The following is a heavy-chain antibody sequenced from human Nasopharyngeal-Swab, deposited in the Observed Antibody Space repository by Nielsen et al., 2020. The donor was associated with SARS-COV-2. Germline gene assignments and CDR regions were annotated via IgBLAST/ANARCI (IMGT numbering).Heavy chain of an antibody. CDR1: GFTFSSYS. D-gene: IGHD1-26*01. CDR3: ARVHSGSYSGFDAFDI. J-gene: IGHJ3*02. Sequence: GSLKISCAASGFTFSSYSMNWVRQAPGKGLEWVSYISSSSSTIYYADSVKGRFTISRDNAKNSLYLQMNSLRDEDTAVYYCARVHSGSYSGFDAFDIWGQGTMVTVSS. V-gene: IGHV3-48*02. CDR2: ISSSSSTI.